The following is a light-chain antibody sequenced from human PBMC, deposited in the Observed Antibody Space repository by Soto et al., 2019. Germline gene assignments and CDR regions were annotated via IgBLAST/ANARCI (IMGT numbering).Light chain of an antibody. CDR2: EVI. V-gene: IGLV2-8*01. Sequence: QSALTQPPSASGSPGQSVTISCTGTSSDVGSCKYVSWYQQHPGKAPKLIIYEVIKRPSGVPDRFSGSKSGNTASLTVSGLQAEDEADYCSSYADSNDLEVVFGGGTQLTVL. CDR1: SSDVGSCKY. CDR3: SSYADSNDLEVV. J-gene: IGLJ2*01.